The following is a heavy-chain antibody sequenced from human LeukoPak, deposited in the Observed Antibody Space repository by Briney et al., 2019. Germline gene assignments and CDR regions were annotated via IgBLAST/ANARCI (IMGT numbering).Heavy chain of an antibody. D-gene: IGHD1-26*01. Sequence: GGSLRLSCAASGFTFSNAWMSWVRQAPGKGLEWVGRIKSRPDGGAIDYAAPVKGRFIISRDDSKDMLYLQMNSLKTEDTGVYYCTRDKLELRQFDYWGQGTLVTVSS. CDR1: GFTFSNAW. CDR3: TRDKLELRQFDY. CDR2: IKSRPDGGAI. V-gene: IGHV3-15*01. J-gene: IGHJ4*02.